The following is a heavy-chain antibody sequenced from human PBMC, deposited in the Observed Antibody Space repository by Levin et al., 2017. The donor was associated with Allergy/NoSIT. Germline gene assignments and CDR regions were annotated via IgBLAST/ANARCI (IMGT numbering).Heavy chain of an antibody. V-gene: IGHV4-61*02. D-gene: IGHD5-12*01. Sequence: SQTLSLTCSVSGDSISRGFYYWSWIRQPAGEGLEWIGRIYVTGSTTYSPSLKSRVTISLDRSKDQVSLKINSVTAADTAVYYCARDLGGFSGYKPYCYLDVWGKGTTVTVSS. CDR3: ARDLGGFSGYKPYCYLDV. CDR2: IYVTGST. CDR1: GDSISRGFYY. J-gene: IGHJ6*03.